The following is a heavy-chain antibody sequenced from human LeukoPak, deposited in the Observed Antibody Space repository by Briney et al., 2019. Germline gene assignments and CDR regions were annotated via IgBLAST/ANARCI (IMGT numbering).Heavy chain of an antibody. CDR3: ARRILTMVRGVMVDYFDY. V-gene: IGHV5-51*01. Sequence: RAGESLKISCKGSGYSFTSYWIGWVRQMPGKGLEWMGIIYPGDSDTRYSPSFQGQVTISADKSISTAYLQWSSLKASDTAMYYCARRILTMVRGVMVDYFDYWGQGTLVTVSS. D-gene: IGHD3-10*01. J-gene: IGHJ4*02. CDR1: GYSFTSYW. CDR2: IYPGDSDT.